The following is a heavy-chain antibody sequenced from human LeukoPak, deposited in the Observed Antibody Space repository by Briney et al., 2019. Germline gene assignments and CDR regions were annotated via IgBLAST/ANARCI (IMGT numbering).Heavy chain of an antibody. CDR2: IYYSGST. Sequence: PSETLSLTCIVSGDSISSSSYYWAWIRQPPGKGLECIVNIYYSGSTHYNPSLKNRVTISVDTSKNQFSLKLSSVTAADTAVYYCARVGLLWFGNAPYYFDYWGQGTLVTVSS. V-gene: IGHV4-39*07. CDR3: ARVGLLWFGNAPYYFDY. D-gene: IGHD3-10*01. J-gene: IGHJ4*02. CDR1: GDSISSSSYY.